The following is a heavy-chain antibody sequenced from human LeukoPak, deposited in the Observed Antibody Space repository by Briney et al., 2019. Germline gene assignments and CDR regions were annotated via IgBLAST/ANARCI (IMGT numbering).Heavy chain of an antibody. CDR2: INPSGGST. D-gene: IGHD6-6*01. J-gene: IGHJ4*02. Sequence: ASVNVSCKTSGYTFTSYYMHGVRQAPGQGLDWMGIINPSGGSTSYAQKFQGRGTMTRDMSTSTVDMELSSLRSEDTAVYYWARVPRGAARRELDYWGQGTLVTVSS. CDR1: GYTFTSYY. CDR3: ARVPRGAARRELDY. V-gene: IGHV1-46*01.